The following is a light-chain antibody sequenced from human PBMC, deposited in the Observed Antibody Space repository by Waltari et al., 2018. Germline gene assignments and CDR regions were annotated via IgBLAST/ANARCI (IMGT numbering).Light chain of an antibody. Sequence: QSALTQPASVSGSPGQSITISCTGTSRDVGGYNYFSWYQQHPGKVPKLLFFDVSNRPSGVSNRFSGSKSGNTASLTISGLQAEDESDYYCCSFTSRSTWVFGGGTKLTVL. CDR1: SRDVGGYNY. V-gene: IGLV2-14*01. CDR2: DVS. CDR3: CSFTSRSTWV. J-gene: IGLJ3*02.